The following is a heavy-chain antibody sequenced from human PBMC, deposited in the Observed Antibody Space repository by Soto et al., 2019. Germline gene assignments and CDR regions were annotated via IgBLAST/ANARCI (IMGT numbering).Heavy chain of an antibody. V-gene: IGHV4-4*07. CDR3: ARDVTTYCGGDCYSYYFDY. CDR2: IYTSGST. Sequence: SETLSLTCTVSGGSISSYYWSWIRQPAGKGLEWIGRIYTSGSTNYNPSLKSRVTMSVDTSKNQFSLKLSSVTAADTAVYYCARDVTTYCGGDCYSYYFDYWRQGTLVTVSS. J-gene: IGHJ4*02. CDR1: GGSISSYY. D-gene: IGHD2-21*02.